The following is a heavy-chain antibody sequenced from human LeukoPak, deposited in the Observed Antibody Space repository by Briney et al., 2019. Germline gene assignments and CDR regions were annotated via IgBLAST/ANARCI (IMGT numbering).Heavy chain of an antibody. J-gene: IGHJ4*02. CDR3: APYYYGSGTSLGY. CDR1: GFTFSSNW. CDR2: IKKDGSEK. V-gene: IGHV3-7*01. D-gene: IGHD3-10*01. Sequence: GGSLRLSCAASGFTFSSNWMSRVRQAPGKGLEWVANIKKDGSEKYYVDSVKGRFTISRDNAKNSVYLQMNSLRVEDTAVYYCAPYYYGSGTSLGYWGQGTLVTVSS.